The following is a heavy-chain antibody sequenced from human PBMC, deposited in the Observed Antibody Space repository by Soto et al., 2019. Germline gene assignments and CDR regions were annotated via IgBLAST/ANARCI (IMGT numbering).Heavy chain of an antibody. CDR3: AREDGSYGSGSFWY. V-gene: IGHV4-30-4*01. J-gene: IGHJ4*02. D-gene: IGHD3-10*01. Sequence: QVQLQESGPGLVKPSQTLSLTCTVSGGSISSGDYFWTWIRQPPGKGLEWIGYIYYSGSTYYNPSLKSRVSISVDTSRNQFSLKLFSVTAADTALYFCAREDGSYGSGSFWYWGQGSLVTVSS. CDR2: IYYSGST. CDR1: GGSISSGDYF.